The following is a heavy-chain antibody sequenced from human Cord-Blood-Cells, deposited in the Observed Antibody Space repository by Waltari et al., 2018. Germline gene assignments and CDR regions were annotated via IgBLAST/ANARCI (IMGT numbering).Heavy chain of an antibody. J-gene: IGHJ5*02. CDR3: AGGSYFNWFDP. Sequence: QVQLVQSGAEVKKPGASVKVSCKASGYTFTSYYMHWGRQAPGQGLEWMGRINPSGGSTSYAQKFQGRVTMTRDTSTSTVYMELSSLGSEDTAVYYCAGGSYFNWFDPWGQGTLVTVSS. CDR1: GYTFTSYY. V-gene: IGHV1-46*01. CDR2: INPSGGST. D-gene: IGHD1-26*01.